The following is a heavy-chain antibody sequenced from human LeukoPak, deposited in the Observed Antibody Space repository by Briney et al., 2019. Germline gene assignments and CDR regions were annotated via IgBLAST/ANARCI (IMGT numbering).Heavy chain of an antibody. V-gene: IGHV1-24*01. Sequence: ASVKVSCKVSGYTLTELSMHWVRQAPGKGLEWMGGFDPEDGETIYAQKFQGRATMTEDTSTDTAYMELSSLRSEDTAVYYCARVRAIFGTGYYYYYMDVWGKGTTVTVSS. CDR3: ARVRAIFGTGYYYYYMDV. CDR2: FDPEDGET. D-gene: IGHD3-3*01. J-gene: IGHJ6*03. CDR1: GYTLTELS.